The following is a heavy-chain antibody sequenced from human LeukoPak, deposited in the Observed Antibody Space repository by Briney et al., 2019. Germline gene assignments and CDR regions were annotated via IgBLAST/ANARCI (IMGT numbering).Heavy chain of an antibody. Sequence: PSETLSLTCTVSDVSISSGDYYWRWIRQPPGKGLEWIGYIYYSGSTYYNPSLKSRVTISVDTSKNQFSLKLSSVTAADTAVYYCARLIITRHYDFWSAYYFDYWGQGTLVTVSS. J-gene: IGHJ4*02. CDR1: DVSISSGDYY. CDR2: IYYSGST. CDR3: ARLIITRHYDFWSAYYFDY. V-gene: IGHV4-30-4*01. D-gene: IGHD3-3*01.